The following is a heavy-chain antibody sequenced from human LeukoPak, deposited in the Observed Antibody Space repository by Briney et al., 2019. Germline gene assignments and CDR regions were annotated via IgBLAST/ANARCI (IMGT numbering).Heavy chain of an antibody. J-gene: IGHJ4*02. V-gene: IGHV3-66*01. CDR2: IYGGGST. CDR1: GFTVSSNY. Sequence: PGGSLRLSCAASGFTVSSNYMSWVRQAPGKGLEWVSVIYGGGSTHYADSVKGRFTISRDNSKNTLYLQMNSLRAGDTAVYYCARDPTSRGWYYFDDWGQGTLVTVSS. D-gene: IGHD2-15*01. CDR3: ARDPTSRGWYYFDD.